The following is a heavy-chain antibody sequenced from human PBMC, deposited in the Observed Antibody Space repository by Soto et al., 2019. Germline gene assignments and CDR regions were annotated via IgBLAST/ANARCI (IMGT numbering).Heavy chain of an antibody. CDR2: IYYSGST. D-gene: IGHD2-15*01. Sequence: NPSETLSLTCTVSGGSISSGGYYWSWIRQHPGKGLEWIGYIYYSGSTYYNPSLKSRVTISVDSSKNQFSLKLSSVTAADTAVYYCASAVVAVHWFDPWGQGTLVTVSS. CDR1: GGSISSGGYY. CDR3: ASAVVAVHWFDP. V-gene: IGHV4-31*03. J-gene: IGHJ5*02.